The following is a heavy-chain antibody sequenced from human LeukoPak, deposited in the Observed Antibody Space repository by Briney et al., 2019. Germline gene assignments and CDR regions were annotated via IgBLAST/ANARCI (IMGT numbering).Heavy chain of an antibody. V-gene: IGHV3-21*01. D-gene: IGHD2-2*02. Sequence: GGSLRLSCAASGFTFSSYSMNWVRQAPGKGLEWVSSISSSSSYIYYADSVKGRFTISRDNAKNSLYLQMNSLRAEDTAVYYCKSDIVVVPAAIVEQRPGSDYWGQGTLVTVSS. CDR3: KSDIVVVPAAIVEQRPGSDY. J-gene: IGHJ4*02. CDR2: ISSSSSYI. CDR1: GFTFSSYS.